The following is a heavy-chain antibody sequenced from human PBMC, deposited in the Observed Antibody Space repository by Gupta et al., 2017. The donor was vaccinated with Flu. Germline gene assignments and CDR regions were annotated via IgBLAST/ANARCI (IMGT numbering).Heavy chain of an antibody. CDR3: AKELGAIASSSWDEPVLWGN. J-gene: IGHJ1*01. V-gene: IGHV3-23*01. D-gene: IGHD6-13*01. CDR2: ISGSGGST. CDR1: GFTFSSKA. Sequence: EVQLLESGGGLVQPGGSLRLSCAASGFTFSSKAMSWVRQAPGKGLEWVSAISGSGGSTYYADEVKGRFIISRDNSKNTLYRQMNTLRAEDTAVYSCAKELGAIASSSWDEPVLWGNWGQGTLVTVSS.